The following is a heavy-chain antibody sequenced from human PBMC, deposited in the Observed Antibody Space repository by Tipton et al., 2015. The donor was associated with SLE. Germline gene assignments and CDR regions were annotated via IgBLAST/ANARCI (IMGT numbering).Heavy chain of an antibody. CDR1: GYSISSGYY. CDR3: AREWYYYDSSGYPDV. V-gene: IGHV4-38-2*02. CDR2: INHSGST. Sequence: TLSLTCAVSGYSISSGYYWGWIRQPPGKGLEWIGEINHSGSTNYNPSLKSRVTISVDTSKNQFSLKLSSVTAADTAVYYCAREWYYYDSSGYPDVWGQGTTVTVSS. D-gene: IGHD3-22*01. J-gene: IGHJ6*02.